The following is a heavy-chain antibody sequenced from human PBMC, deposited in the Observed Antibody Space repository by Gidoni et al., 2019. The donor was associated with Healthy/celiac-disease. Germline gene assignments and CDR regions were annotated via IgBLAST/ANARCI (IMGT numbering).Heavy chain of an antibody. CDR1: VGTFSSYA. D-gene: IGHD3-22*01. V-gene: IGHV1-69*01. Sequence: QVQLVQSGAEVKKPGSSVKVSCKASVGTFSSYAISWVRQAPGQGLEWMGGIIPIFGTANYAQKFQGRVTITADESTSTAYMELSSLRSEDTAVYYCARDYYDSSGRHFDYWGQGTLVTVSS. J-gene: IGHJ4*02. CDR3: ARDYYDSSGRHFDY. CDR2: IIPIFGTA.